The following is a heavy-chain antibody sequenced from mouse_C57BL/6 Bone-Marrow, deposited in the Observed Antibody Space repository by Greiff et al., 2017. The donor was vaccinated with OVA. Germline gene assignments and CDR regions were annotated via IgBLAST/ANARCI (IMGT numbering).Heavy chain of an antibody. Sequence: EVQLVESGGGLVKPGGSLKLSCAASGFTFSDYGMHWVRQAPEKGLEWVAYISSGSSTIYYADTVKSRFTISRDNAKNTLFLQMTSLRSEDTAMYYCARPRGGAMDYWGQGTSVTVSS. CDR3: ARPRGGAMDY. CDR1: GFTFSDYG. CDR2: ISSGSSTI. V-gene: IGHV5-17*01. J-gene: IGHJ4*01.